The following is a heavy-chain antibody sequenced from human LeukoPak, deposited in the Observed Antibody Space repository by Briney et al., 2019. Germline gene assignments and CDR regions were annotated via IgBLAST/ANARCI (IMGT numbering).Heavy chain of an antibody. CDR2: IIPIFGTA. CDR3: ASPSPDITLSWFGPLLP. Sequence: GASVKVSCKASGGTFSSYAISWVRQAPGQGLEWMGGIIPIFGTANYAQKFQGRVTITADESTSTAYMELSSLRSEDTAVYYCASPSPDITLSWFGPLLPWGQGTLVTVSS. J-gene: IGHJ5*02. V-gene: IGHV1-69*13. D-gene: IGHD3-10*01. CDR1: GGTFSSYA.